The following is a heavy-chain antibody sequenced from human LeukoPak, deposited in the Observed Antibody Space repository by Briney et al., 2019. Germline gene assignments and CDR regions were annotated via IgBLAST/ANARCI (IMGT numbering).Heavy chain of an antibody. Sequence: ASVKVSCKASGGSFSSYAISWVRQAPGQGLEWMGGIIPIFGTANYAQKFQGRVTITADESTSTAYMELSSLRSEDTAVYYCARGNVYYYGSGRSLDYWGQGTLVTVSS. J-gene: IGHJ4*02. CDR1: GGSFSSYA. CDR2: IIPIFGTA. CDR3: ARGNVYYYGSGRSLDY. D-gene: IGHD3-10*01. V-gene: IGHV1-69*13.